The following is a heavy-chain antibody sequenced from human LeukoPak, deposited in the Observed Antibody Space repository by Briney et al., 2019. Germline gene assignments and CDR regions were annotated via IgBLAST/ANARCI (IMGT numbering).Heavy chain of an antibody. CDR2: ISSNGGST. CDR1: GFTFSSYA. CDR3: VKDGRPIRLGELSSLDY. D-gene: IGHD3-16*02. V-gene: IGHV3-64D*06. Sequence: GGSLRLSCSASGFTFSSYAMHWVRQAPGKGLEYVSAISSNGGSTYYADSVKGRFTISRDNSKNTLYLQMSSLRAEDTAVYYCVKDGRPIRLGELSSLDYWGQGTLVTVSS. J-gene: IGHJ4*02.